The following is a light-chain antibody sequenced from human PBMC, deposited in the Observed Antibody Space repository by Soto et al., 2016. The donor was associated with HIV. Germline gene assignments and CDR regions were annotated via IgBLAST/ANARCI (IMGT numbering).Light chain of an antibody. CDR2: DAS. CDR3: QRYDNLPIT. Sequence: DVQLTQSPSSLSASVGDRVTITCQASQDITNYLNWYQQKPGKAPKLLIYDASTLEAGVPSRFSGSGSGTDFTFTISSLQPEDIATYYCQRYDNLPITFGQGTRLVIK. CDR1: QDITNY. V-gene: IGKV1-33*01. J-gene: IGKJ5*01.